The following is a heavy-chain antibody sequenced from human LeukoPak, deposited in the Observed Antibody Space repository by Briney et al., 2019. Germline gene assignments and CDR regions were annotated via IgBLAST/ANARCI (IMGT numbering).Heavy chain of an antibody. Sequence: AGGSLRLSCAASGYTFSSYGMHWVRQAPGKGLEWVAVIWYDGSNKYYADSVKGRFTISRDNAKNSLYLQMNSLRDEDTAVYYCASHTYYYEDYWGQGTLVTVSS. J-gene: IGHJ4*02. CDR3: ASHTYYYEDY. CDR1: GYTFSSYG. D-gene: IGHD3-22*01. V-gene: IGHV3-33*01. CDR2: IWYDGSNK.